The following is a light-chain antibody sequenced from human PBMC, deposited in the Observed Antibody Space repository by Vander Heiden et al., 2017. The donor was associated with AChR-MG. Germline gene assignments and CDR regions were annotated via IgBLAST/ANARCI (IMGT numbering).Light chain of an antibody. CDR3: AAWDDNLGGPIYV. V-gene: IGLV1-44*01. J-gene: IGLJ1*01. Sequence: QSVLTQPPSASGTPGQSVTIPCSGSSSNIGSNTANWYQQLPGTAPKLLIYSNNQRPSGVPDRFSGSKSGTSASLAINGLQSEDAADYYCAAWDDNLGGPIYVFGTGTKVTVL. CDR2: SNN. CDR1: SSNIGSNT.